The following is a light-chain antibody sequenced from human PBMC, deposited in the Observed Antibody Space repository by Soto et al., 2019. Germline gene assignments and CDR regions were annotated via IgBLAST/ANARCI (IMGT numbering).Light chain of an antibody. J-gene: IGLJ1*01. Sequence: QSSPTQPAPLSGAPGQSITISCPGNNSHVGAYNYVSWYQQHPGKAPKLMIYDVSNRPSGVSSRFSGSKSGNTASLTFSGLQAEDEADYYCSSYTTSSIYVFGTGTKVTVL. CDR2: DVS. CDR1: NSHVGAYNY. CDR3: SSYTTSSIYV. V-gene: IGLV2-14*01.